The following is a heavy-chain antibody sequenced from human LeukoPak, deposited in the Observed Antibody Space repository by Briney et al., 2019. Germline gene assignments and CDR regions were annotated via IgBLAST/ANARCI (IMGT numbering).Heavy chain of an antibody. CDR2: IFWDDDK. CDR3: AHNRAALGLFDY. Sequence: KTSSPTLVKPTQTLTLTCTFSGFSLGTSGVAERWIRRPPGKALESLALIFWDDDKRYRPSLKSRLTITKDTSKNQVVLTMTNMDPVDTATYYCAHNRAALGLFDYWGQGTLVTVSS. CDR1: GFSLGTSGVA. V-gene: IGHV2-5*02. J-gene: IGHJ4*02. D-gene: IGHD5-18*01.